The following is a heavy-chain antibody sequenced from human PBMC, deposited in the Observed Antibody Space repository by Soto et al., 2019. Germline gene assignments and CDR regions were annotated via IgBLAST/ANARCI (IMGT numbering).Heavy chain of an antibody. D-gene: IGHD3-3*02. CDR1: GFTFSRNA. CDR3: ARVALSMPTDIGDYVDY. V-gene: IGHV3-30*04. Sequence: GGSLSLSCAASGFTFSRNAMHWCRQDPGKRLKWVAVISYDGRNQIYADSVKGRFTISRDNSRNTLFLQLGSLTTDDTAVSYCARVALSMPTDIGDYVDYWGQGTLVTVSS. CDR2: ISYDGRNQ. J-gene: IGHJ4*02.